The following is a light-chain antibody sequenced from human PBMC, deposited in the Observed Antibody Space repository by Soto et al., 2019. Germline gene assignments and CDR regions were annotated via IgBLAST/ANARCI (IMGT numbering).Light chain of an antibody. CDR3: LQDINYPWT. CDR1: QGITSY. CDR2: GAS. J-gene: IGKJ1*01. Sequence: AIQLTQSPSSLSASVGDSVTITCRASQGITSYLAWYQQKPGKAPNLLIYGASTLQSGVPSRFSGSGSGTDFTLAISSLQPEDSATYYCLQDINYPWTFGQGTKVDIK. V-gene: IGKV1-6*02.